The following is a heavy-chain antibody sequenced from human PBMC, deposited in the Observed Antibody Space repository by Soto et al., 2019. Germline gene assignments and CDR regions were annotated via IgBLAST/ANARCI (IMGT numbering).Heavy chain of an antibody. D-gene: IGHD1-1*01. CDR3: ARGNTKRPSGAYWYFDL. J-gene: IGHJ2*01. CDR1: GGSFSGYY. CDR2: INHSGST. V-gene: IGHV4-34*01. Sequence: ETLSLTCAVYGGSFSGYYWSWIRQPPGKGLEWSGEINHSGSTNYNPSLKSRVTISVDTSKNQFSLKLSSVTAADTAVYYCARGNTKRPSGAYWYFDLWGRGTLVTVSS.